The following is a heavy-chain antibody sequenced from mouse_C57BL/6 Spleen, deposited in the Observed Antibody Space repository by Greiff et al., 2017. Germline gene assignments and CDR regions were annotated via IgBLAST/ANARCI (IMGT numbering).Heavy chain of an antibody. CDR1: GYAFSSYW. D-gene: IGHD2-3*01. V-gene: IGHV1-80*01. J-gene: IGHJ2*01. CDR3: ARVGGDGYYFDY. CDR2: IYPGDGDT. Sequence: VQLKQSGAELVKPGASVKISCKASGYAFSSYWMNWVKQRPGKGLEWIGQIYPGDGDTNYNGKFKGKATLTADESSSTAYMQLSSLTSEDSAVYFCARVGGDGYYFDYWGQGTTLTVSS.